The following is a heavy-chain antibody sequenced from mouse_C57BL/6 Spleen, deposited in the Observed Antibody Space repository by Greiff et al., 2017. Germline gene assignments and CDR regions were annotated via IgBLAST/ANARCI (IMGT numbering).Heavy chain of an antibody. Sequence: VQLKESGPELVKPGASVKIPCKASGYTFTDYNMDWVKQSHGKSLEWIGDINPNNGGTIYNQKFKGKATLTVDKSSSTAYMELRSLTSEDTAVDYCATLYDWFAYWGQGTLVTVSA. D-gene: IGHD2-12*01. V-gene: IGHV1-18*01. J-gene: IGHJ3*01. CDR1: GYTFTDYN. CDR3: ATLYDWFAY. CDR2: INPNNGGT.